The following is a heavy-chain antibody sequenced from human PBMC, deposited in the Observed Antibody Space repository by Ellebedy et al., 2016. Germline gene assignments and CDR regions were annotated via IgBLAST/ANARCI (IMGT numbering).Heavy chain of an antibody. CDR3: ARALYYYDSSGSFDY. J-gene: IGHJ4*02. CDR2: INHSGST. Sequence: GSLRLXXAVYGGSFSGYYWSWIRQPPGKGLEWIGEINHSGSTNYNPSLKSRVTISVDTSKNQFSLKLSSVTAADTAVYYCARALYYYDSSGSFDYWGQGTLVTVSS. CDR1: GGSFSGYY. V-gene: IGHV4-34*01. D-gene: IGHD3-22*01.